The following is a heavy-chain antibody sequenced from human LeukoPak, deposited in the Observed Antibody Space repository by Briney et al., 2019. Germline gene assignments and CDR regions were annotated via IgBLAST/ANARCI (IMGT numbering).Heavy chain of an antibody. CDR2: ISGSGDTT. CDR1: GFTFRSYA. CDR3: AKVGARGCRSSTCFIY. Sequence: PGGSLRLSCAASGFTFRSYAMSWVRQAPGKGLEWVSAISGSGDTTYYADSVKGRFTISRDNSKNTLYLQMNSLRPEDTAVYYCAKVGARGCRSSTCFIYWGQGTLVTVSS. D-gene: IGHD2-2*01. V-gene: IGHV3-23*01. J-gene: IGHJ4*02.